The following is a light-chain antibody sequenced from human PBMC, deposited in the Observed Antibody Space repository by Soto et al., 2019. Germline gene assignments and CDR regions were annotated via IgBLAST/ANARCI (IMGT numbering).Light chain of an antibody. J-gene: IGKJ2*01. CDR3: QQYDNLLPVT. CDR1: QDISNY. V-gene: IGKV1-33*01. CDR2: DAS. Sequence: DIQMTQSPSSLSASVGDRVTITCQASQDISNYLNWYQQKPGKAPKLLIYDASNLETGVQSRFSVCGSGTDFTFTISSLPPEDIATFYCQQYDNLLPVTFGQGTKPEI.